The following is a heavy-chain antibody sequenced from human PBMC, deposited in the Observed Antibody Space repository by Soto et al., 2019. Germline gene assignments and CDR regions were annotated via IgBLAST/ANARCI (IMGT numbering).Heavy chain of an antibody. CDR2: ISYNGNNK. D-gene: IGHD1-26*01. CDR1: GFSISTYA. Sequence: QVQLVESGGGVVQPGRSLRLSCAASGFSISTYALHWVRQAPGKGPEWVAIISYNGNNKHYADSVKGRFTISRDNSKNMVALQINSLRVEDTAMYYCARRSFPYSGSPLETWWDAIDIWGQGTMVTVSS. CDR3: ARRSFPYSGSPLETWWDAIDI. J-gene: IGHJ3*02. V-gene: IGHV3-30*04.